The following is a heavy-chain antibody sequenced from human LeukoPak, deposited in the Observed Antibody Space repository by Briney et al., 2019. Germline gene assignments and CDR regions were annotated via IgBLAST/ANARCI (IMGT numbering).Heavy chain of an antibody. D-gene: IGHD5-12*01. CDR3: ARVGEWLIMGYFAL. CDR2: IRYDGSNK. V-gene: IGHV3-30*02. CDR1: GFTFSSYG. Sequence: GGSLRLSCAASGFTFSSYGMHWVRQAPGKGLEWVAFIRYDGSNKYYADSVKGRFTISRDNSKNTLYLQMNSLRAEDTAVYYCARVGEWLIMGYFALWGRGTLVSVSS. J-gene: IGHJ2*01.